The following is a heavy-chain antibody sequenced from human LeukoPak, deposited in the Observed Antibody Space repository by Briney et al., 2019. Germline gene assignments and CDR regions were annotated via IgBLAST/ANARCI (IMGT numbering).Heavy chain of an antibody. V-gene: IGHV4-34*01. CDR3: ARAGYCSGGSCYSGAKWFDP. CDR2: INHSGST. CDR1: GGSFSGYY. D-gene: IGHD2-15*01. Sequence: PSETLSLTCAVYGGSFSGYYWSWIRQPPGKGLEWIGEINHSGSTNYNPSLKSRVTISVDTSKNQFSLKLSFVTAADTAVYYCARAGYCSGGSCYSGAKWFDPWGQGTLVTVSS. J-gene: IGHJ5*02.